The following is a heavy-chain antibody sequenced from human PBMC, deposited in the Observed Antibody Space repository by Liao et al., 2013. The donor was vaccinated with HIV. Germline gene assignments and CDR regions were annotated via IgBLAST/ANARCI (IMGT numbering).Heavy chain of an antibody. CDR3: ATFTPFYDFWSGGIAY. Sequence: QVQLQESGPGVVKPSETLSLTCSVSGGSISSYYWSWIRQPAGKGLEWIGRIINSGSTNHNPSLKSRVTISIDTSKNHFSLSLRSVTAADTAVYYCATFTPFYDFWSGGIAYWGQGALVTVSS. V-gene: IGHV4-4*07. CDR1: GGSISSYY. CDR2: IINSGST. D-gene: IGHD3-3*01. J-gene: IGHJ4*02.